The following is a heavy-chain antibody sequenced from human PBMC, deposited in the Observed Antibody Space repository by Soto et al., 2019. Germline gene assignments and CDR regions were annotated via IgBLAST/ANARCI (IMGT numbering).Heavy chain of an antibody. D-gene: IGHD3-16*01. CDR1: GASIISGDYS. CDR2: LYHTGST. CDR3: ARVGGINWFDP. Sequence: SETLSLTCTVSGASIISGDYSWSWIRQPPGKGLEWIAYLYHTGSTYYNPSLKSRVTMSADRSKNQFSLNLASVTAADTAVYYCARVGGINWFDPWGPGTLVTVSS. J-gene: IGHJ5*02. V-gene: IGHV4-30-2*01.